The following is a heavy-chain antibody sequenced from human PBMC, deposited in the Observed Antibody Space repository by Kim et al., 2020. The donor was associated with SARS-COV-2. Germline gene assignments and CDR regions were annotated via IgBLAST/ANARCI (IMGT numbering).Heavy chain of an antibody. CDR3: ARRDYGDYHTNWFDP. Sequence: PSFQGHVTISADKSISTAYLQWSSLKASDTAMYYCARRDYGDYHTNWFDPWGQGTLVTVSS. J-gene: IGHJ5*02. D-gene: IGHD4-17*01. V-gene: IGHV5-10-1*01.